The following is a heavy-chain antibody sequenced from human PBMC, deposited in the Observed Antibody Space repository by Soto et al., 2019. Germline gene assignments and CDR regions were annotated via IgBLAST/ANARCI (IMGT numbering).Heavy chain of an antibody. CDR2: ISPILGIA. J-gene: IGHJ6*03. D-gene: IGHD1-1*01. CDR1: GGTFSSYT. Sequence: QVQLVQSGAEVKKPGSSVKVSCKASGGTFSSYTISWVRQAPGQGLEWMGRISPILGIANYAQKFQGRVTITADKSTSTAYMELSSLRSEDTAVYYCARDQEVQLERRSYYYYMDVWGKGTTVTVSS. CDR3: ARDQEVQLERRSYYYYMDV. V-gene: IGHV1-69*08.